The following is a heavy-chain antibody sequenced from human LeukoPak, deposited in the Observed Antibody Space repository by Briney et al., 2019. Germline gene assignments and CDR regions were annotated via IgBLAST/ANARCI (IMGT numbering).Heavy chain of an antibody. Sequence: GGSLRLSCAASGFTFDDYAMHWVRQAPGKGLEWVSGFSWNSGSIGYADSVKGRFPISRDNAKNSLYLQMNGLRAEDTALYYCAKDYYDSSGYYLDYWGQGTLVTVSS. CDR3: AKDYYDSSGYYLDY. D-gene: IGHD3-22*01. V-gene: IGHV3-9*01. CDR1: GFTFDDYA. CDR2: FSWNSGSI. J-gene: IGHJ4*02.